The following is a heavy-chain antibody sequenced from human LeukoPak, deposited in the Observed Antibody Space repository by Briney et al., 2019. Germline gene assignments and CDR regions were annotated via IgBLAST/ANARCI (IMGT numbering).Heavy chain of an antibody. CDR2: MYSRGSS. CDR1: GSTVGNNY. CDR3: ARGQIVGVQGDF. D-gene: IGHD1-26*01. V-gene: IGHV3-66*02. Sequence: GGSLRLSCTVSGSTVGNNYMSWVRQAPGKGLEWVALMYSRGSSNYADSVRGRFTISRDSSKNTVYLQMNSLTAEDTAVYYCARGQIVGVQGDFWGQGTLVTVSS. J-gene: IGHJ4*02.